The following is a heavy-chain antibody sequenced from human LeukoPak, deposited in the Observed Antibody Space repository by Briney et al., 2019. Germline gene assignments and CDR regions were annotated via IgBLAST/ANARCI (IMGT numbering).Heavy chain of an antibody. CDR2: IKEDGSAT. D-gene: IGHD3-16*01. CDR1: GFTFSRNW. V-gene: IGHV3-7*01. J-gene: IGHJ3*01. Sequence: PGGSLRLSCAASGFTFSRNWMSWVRQAPGKGLEWLANIKEDGSATYYVDSVKGRFTISRDNGKNSLYLQMNSLRAGDTAVYYCARVGLMIAFGGVKADAFDFWGQGTLVTVSS. CDR3: ARVGLMIAFGGVKADAFDF.